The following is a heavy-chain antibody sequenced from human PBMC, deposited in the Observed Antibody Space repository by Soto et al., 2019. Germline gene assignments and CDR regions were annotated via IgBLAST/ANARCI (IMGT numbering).Heavy chain of an antibody. J-gene: IGHJ4*02. D-gene: IGHD5-18*01. CDR3: ARDIRGYSRAIDY. V-gene: IGHV4-61*03. CDR2: ISATGST. Sequence: SETLSLTCTVSGDAVGSASYYWTWIRQPPGEGLEWIGYISATGSTNYNPSLKSRLTISVDTSKNHFSLRLSSVTAADTAVYYCARDIRGYSRAIDYWGQGTLVTVSS. CDR1: GDAVGSASYY.